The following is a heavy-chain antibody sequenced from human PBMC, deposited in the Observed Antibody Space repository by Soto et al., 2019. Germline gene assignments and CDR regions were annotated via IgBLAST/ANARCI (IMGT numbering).Heavy chain of an antibody. CDR3: TRGPRSTSTGTGAF. Sequence: GGSLRLSCAASGFTFSMYWMHWVRQVPGKGPEWVSRINDDGISTNYADSVKGRFTISRDNAKNTLYLQMNALRVEDTAVYYCTRGPRSTSTGTGAFWGQGTLVTVSS. CDR1: GFTFSMYW. CDR2: INDDGIST. J-gene: IGHJ4*02. V-gene: IGHV3-74*01. D-gene: IGHD1-1*01.